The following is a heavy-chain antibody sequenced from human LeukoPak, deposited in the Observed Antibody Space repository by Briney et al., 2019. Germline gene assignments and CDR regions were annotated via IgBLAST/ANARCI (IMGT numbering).Heavy chain of an antibody. V-gene: IGHV3-23*01. CDR1: GFTFSSYA. D-gene: IGHD3-10*02. CDR2: ISGSGGST. Sequence: GGSLRLSCAASGFTFSSYAMSWVRQAPGKGLEWVSAISGSGGSTYYADSVKGRFTISRDNSKNTLYLQMNSLRAEDTALYYCARVVRGVTGSYNWFDPWGQGTLVTVSS. J-gene: IGHJ5*02. CDR3: ARVVRGVTGSYNWFDP.